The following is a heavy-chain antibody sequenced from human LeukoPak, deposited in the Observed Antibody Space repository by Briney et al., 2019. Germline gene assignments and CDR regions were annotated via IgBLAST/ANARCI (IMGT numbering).Heavy chain of an antibody. CDR1: GGSILSSY. Sequence: PSETLSLTCTVSGGSILSSYWSWLRQSPGKGLEWIGYIHYSGSTDYDPSLKSRVTMSIDTSKNQFSLKLSSVTAADTAVYYCARVYSGSDPRGVDYWGQGTLVTVSS. V-gene: IGHV4-59*01. CDR3: ARVYSGSDPRGVDY. D-gene: IGHD1-26*01. J-gene: IGHJ4*02. CDR2: IHYSGST.